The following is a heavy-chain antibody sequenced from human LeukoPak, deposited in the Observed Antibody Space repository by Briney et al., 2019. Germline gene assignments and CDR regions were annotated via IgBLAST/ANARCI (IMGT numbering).Heavy chain of an antibody. CDR2: INTNTGNP. CDR1: GYTFTNYG. CDR3: ARLTYYYDSSSWTFDY. V-gene: IGHV7-4-1*02. Sequence: GPVKVSCKASGYTFTNYGINWVRQAPGRGLEWMGWINTNTGNPTYAQGFTGRFVFSLDTSVSTAYLQISSLEAEDTAVYYCARLTYYYDSSSWTFDYWGQGTQVTVSS. D-gene: IGHD3-22*01. J-gene: IGHJ4*02.